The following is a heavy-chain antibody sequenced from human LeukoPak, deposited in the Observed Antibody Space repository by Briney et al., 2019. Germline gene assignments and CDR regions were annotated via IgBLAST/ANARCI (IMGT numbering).Heavy chain of an antibody. V-gene: IGHV1-8*01. CDR2: MNPKSGDA. D-gene: IGHD4-17*01. CDR3: ARAQLYGNWFDP. Sequence: APVKVSCKASGYAFTYYEINWVRQAPGQGLEWMGWMNPKSGDAGYAPKFQDRVIMTKDTSINTAYMELSSLTSDDTAVYYCARAQLYGNWFDPWGQGTPVTVSS. J-gene: IGHJ5*02. CDR1: GYAFTYYE.